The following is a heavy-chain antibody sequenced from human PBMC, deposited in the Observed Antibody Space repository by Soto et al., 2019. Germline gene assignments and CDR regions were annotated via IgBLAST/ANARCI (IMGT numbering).Heavy chain of an antibody. Sequence: QVQLVQSGAEVKKPGSSVKVSCKASGGTFSSYSINWVRQAPGQGLEWMGEIIPIFGTANYAQKFQGRVTITADESTSTAYMELSSLRSEDAAVYYCARDGGRHSGGIDSWGQGTLVTVSS. V-gene: IGHV1-69*01. D-gene: IGHD1-26*01. CDR3: ARDGGRHSGGIDS. CDR1: GGTFSSYS. J-gene: IGHJ4*02. CDR2: IIPIFGTA.